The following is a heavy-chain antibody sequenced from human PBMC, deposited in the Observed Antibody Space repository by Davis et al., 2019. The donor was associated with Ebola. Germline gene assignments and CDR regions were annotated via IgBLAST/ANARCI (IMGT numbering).Heavy chain of an antibody. J-gene: IGHJ4*02. Sequence: GESLKISCAASGFTVSRNYMNWVRQAPGKGLEWVSGIYSGGSTYCADSVKGRFTISRDNSKNTLFLQMNTLRAEDAAVYYCAGGTRSGWHLEYWGQGTLVTVSS. D-gene: IGHD6-19*01. CDR1: GFTVSRNY. V-gene: IGHV3-53*01. CDR3: AGGTRSGWHLEY. CDR2: IYSGGST.